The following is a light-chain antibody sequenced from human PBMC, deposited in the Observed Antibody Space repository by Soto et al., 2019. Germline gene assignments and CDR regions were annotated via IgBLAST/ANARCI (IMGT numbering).Light chain of an antibody. CDR2: GAS. V-gene: IGKV3-20*01. CDR3: QQYGSSPSGT. CDR1: QSVSSSY. J-gene: IGKJ2*01. Sequence: EIVLTQSPGTLSLSPGERATLSCRASQSVSSSYLAWYQQKPGQAPRLLIYGASSRATDIPDRFSGSGSGTDFTLTISRLEPEDFAVYYCQQYGSSPSGTFGQGTKLEIK.